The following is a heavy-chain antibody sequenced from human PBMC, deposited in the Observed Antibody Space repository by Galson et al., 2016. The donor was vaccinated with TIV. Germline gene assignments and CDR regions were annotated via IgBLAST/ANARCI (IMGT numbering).Heavy chain of an antibody. CDR1: GYTFTGYY. V-gene: IGHV1-2*02. J-gene: IGHJ6*03. CDR2: INPNSGGT. D-gene: IGHD4/OR15-4a*01. Sequence: SCKASGYTFTGYYMHWVRQAPGQGLEWMGWINPNSGGTNYAQKFQGRVAMTRDTSISTAYMELSSLRSDDTAVYYCAVDGPRWNYYCYYIDVWGKGTTVNVSS. CDR3: AVDGPRWNYYCYYIDV.